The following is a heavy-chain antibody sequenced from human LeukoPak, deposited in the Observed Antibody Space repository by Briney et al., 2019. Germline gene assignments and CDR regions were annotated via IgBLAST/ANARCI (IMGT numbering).Heavy chain of an antibody. CDR1: GFTFSDFA. D-gene: IGHD5-18*01. CDR3: ATYRQVKLPFEA. Sequence: QAGGSLRLSCAASGFTFSDFAMIWVRQPPGKGLEWVSSTFQGGGEIHYADSVRGRFTISRDNYRSTLLLQMNSLRGEDTAIYYCATYRQVKLPFEAWGQGTLVTVSS. CDR2: TFQGGGEI. J-gene: IGHJ5*02. V-gene: IGHV3-23*01.